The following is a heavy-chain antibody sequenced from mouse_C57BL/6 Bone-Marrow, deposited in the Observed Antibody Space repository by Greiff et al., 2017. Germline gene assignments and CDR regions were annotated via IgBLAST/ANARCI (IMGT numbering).Heavy chain of an antibody. D-gene: IGHD2-12*01. CDR3: ARELRYYFDY. CDR2: IYPGSGNT. V-gene: IGHV1-66*01. CDR1: GYSFTSYY. J-gene: IGHJ2*01. Sequence: QVQLQQSGPELVKPGASVKISCKASGYSFTSYYIHWVKQRPGQGLEWIGWIYPGSGNTKYNEKFKGKATLTADTSSSTAYMQLSSLTSEDSAVYCCARELRYYFDYWGQGTTLTVSS.